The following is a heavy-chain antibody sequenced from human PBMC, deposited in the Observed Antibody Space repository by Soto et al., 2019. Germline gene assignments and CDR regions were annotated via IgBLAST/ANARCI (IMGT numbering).Heavy chain of an antibody. CDR3: ARSPGIAVADY. Sequence: SVKVSCKASGGTSSNYVISWVRQAPGQGLEWMGGIIPIFGTPTYAQKFQGRVTITADDSTSTAYMELSSLRSEDTAVYYCARSPGIAVADYWGQGTPVTISS. CDR2: IIPIFGTP. D-gene: IGHD6-19*01. J-gene: IGHJ4*02. V-gene: IGHV1-69*13. CDR1: GGTSSNYV.